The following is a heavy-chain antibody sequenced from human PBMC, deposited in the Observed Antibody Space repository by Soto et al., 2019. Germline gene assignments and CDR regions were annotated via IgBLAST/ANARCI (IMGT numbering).Heavy chain of an antibody. CDR3: TRDIHVIGSFDY. CDR2: IKTRGSNYAT. Sequence: EVQLVESGGGLVQPGGALRLSCAVSGFRFSDYYMDWVRQAPGKGPEWIARIKTRGSNYATEYAASVKGRFTISRDDSESSFYLQMNSLETEDTAVYFCTRDIHVIGSFDYWGQGTLVTVSP. V-gene: IGHV3-72*01. CDR1: GFRFSDYY. J-gene: IGHJ4*02. D-gene: IGHD2-21*01.